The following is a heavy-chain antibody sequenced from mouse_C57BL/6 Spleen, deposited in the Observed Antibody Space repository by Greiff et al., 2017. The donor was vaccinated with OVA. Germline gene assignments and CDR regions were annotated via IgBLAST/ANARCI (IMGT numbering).Heavy chain of an antibody. Sequence: EVKLEESGGGLVQPGGSLSLSCAASGFTFTDYYMSWVRQPPGKALEWLGFIRNKANGYTTEYSASVKGRFTISRDNSQSILYLQMNALRAEDSATYYCARYGNYVRAMDYWGQGTSVTVSS. V-gene: IGHV7-3*01. CDR1: GFTFTDYY. CDR2: IRNKANGYTT. J-gene: IGHJ4*01. D-gene: IGHD2-1*01. CDR3: ARYGNYVRAMDY.